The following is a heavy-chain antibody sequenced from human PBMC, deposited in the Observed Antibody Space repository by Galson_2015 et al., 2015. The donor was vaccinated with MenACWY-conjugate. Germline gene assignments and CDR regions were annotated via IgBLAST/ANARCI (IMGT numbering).Heavy chain of an antibody. Sequence: SLRLSGAASGFTFTGYEFNWVRQAPGKGLEWLSYISKSGSPIYYADSVKGRFTISRDNIEKSLFLEMNSLRAGDTGVYYCARVGTWIRQYFYYRDVWGKGTTVTVSS. V-gene: IGHV3-48*03. D-gene: IGHD5-18*01. J-gene: IGHJ6*03. CDR3: ARVGTWIRQYFYYRDV. CDR2: ISKSGSPI. CDR1: GFTFTGYE.